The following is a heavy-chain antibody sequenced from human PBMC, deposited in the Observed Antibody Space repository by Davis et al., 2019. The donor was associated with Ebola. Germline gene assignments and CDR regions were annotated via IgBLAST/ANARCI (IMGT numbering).Heavy chain of an antibody. J-gene: IGHJ4*02. V-gene: IGHV3-7*01. Sequence: GGSLRLSCAASGLIFNNYWMSWIRQAPGKGLEWMANIKQDGSEKYYVDSVKGRFTISRDNDKNSLSLQMNGLRAEDTAVYYCARGPSTGNSFTYWGQGTLVTVSS. CDR3: ARGPSTGNSFTY. CDR2: IKQDGSEK. D-gene: IGHD4-23*01. CDR1: GLIFNNYW.